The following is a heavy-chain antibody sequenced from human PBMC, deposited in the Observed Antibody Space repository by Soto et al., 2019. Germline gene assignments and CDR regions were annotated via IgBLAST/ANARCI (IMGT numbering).Heavy chain of an antibody. CDR3: TTAPLRFLKFSDNFEGYYYYMDV. CDR1: GFTFSNAW. Sequence: EVQLVESGGGLVKPGGSLRLSCAASGFTFSNAWMSWVRQAPGKGLEWVGRIKSKTDGGTTDYAAPVKGRFTISRDDSKNTLYLQMNSLKTEDTAVYYCTTAPLRFLKFSDNFEGYYYYMDVWGKGTTVTVSS. CDR2: IKSKTDGGTT. D-gene: IGHD3-3*01. V-gene: IGHV3-15*01. J-gene: IGHJ6*03.